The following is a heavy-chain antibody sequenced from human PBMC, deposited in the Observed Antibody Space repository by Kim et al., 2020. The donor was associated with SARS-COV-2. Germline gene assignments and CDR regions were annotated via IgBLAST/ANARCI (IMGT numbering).Heavy chain of an antibody. CDR1: GYTFTSYY. J-gene: IGHJ5*02. CDR2: INPSGGST. D-gene: IGHD3-22*01. CDR3: ARDFGEERGGGGEGYYYDSSGYGEEQQTT. Sequence: ASVKVSCKASGYTFTSYYMHWVRQAPGQGLEWMGIINPSGGSTSYAQKFQGRVTMTRDTSTSTVYMELSSLRSEDTAVYYCARDFGEERGGGGEGYYYDSSGYGEEQQTTWGQGTLVTVSS. V-gene: IGHV1-46*01.